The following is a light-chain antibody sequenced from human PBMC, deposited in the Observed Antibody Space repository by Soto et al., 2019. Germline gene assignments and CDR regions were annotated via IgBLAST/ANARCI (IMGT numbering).Light chain of an antibody. CDR2: EVS. CDR3: SSYTSSSTSNV. CDR1: SNDVGGYNY. Sequence: QSALTQPSSVSGSPGQSITISCTGTSNDVGGYNYVSWYQQHPGKAPKLMIYEVSNRPSGVSNRFSGSKSGNTASLTISGLQAEDEADYYCSSYTSSSTSNVLGTGTKLTVL. V-gene: IGLV2-14*01. J-gene: IGLJ1*01.